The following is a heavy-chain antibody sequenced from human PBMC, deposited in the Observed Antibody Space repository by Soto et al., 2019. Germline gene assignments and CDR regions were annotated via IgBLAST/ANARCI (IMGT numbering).Heavy chain of an antibody. CDR3: AYILSSSSTGQ. D-gene: IGHD6-13*01. J-gene: IGHJ4*02. Sequence: EVQLLESGGDLVQPGGSLRLSCADSVFTFGSYAMSWVRQAPGKGLEWVSSTSDNGGATYYADSVKGRFTMSRDNSRNTLYLQINSLRVEDTGIYYCAYILSSSSTGQWGQGTLVSVSP. V-gene: IGHV3-23*01. CDR2: TSDNGGAT. CDR1: VFTFGSYA.